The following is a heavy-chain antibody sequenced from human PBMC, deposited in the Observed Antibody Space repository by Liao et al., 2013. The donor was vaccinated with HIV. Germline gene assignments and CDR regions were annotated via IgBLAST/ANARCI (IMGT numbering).Heavy chain of an antibody. CDR3: ARDEDTMRAFDI. V-gene: IGHV4-61*02. CDR2: ISASGTT. D-gene: IGHD3-22*01. CDR1: GGSISSGSYY. Sequence: QMQLQESGPGLVKPSQTLSLTCTVSGGSISSGSYYWSWIRQPAGKGLEWIGRISASGTTNYNPSLKSRVTISVDTSKNQFSLKLSSVTAADTAVYYCARDEDTMRAFDIWGQGTMVTVSS. J-gene: IGHJ3*02.